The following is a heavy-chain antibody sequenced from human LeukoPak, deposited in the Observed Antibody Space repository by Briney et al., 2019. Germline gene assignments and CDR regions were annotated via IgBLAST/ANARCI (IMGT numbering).Heavy chain of an antibody. CDR2: ISSSSSYI. V-gene: IGHV3-21*01. Sequence: GGSLRLSCAASGFTFSSFSMNWVRQAPGKGLEWVSSISSSSSYIYYADSVKGRFTISRDNAKNSLYLQMNSLRAEDTAVYYCARDFSYYYYMDVWGKGPTVAVSS. J-gene: IGHJ6*03. CDR1: GFTFSSFS. D-gene: IGHD2/OR15-2a*01. CDR3: ARDFSYYYYMDV.